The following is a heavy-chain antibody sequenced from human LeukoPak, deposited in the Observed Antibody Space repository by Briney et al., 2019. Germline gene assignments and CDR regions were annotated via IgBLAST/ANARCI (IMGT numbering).Heavy chain of an antibody. CDR2: AYYKSKWYY. Sequence: SQTLSLTCAISGDSVSSSSATWNWIRQSPSRGLEWLGRAYYKSKWYYDYAVSVKSRLTISPDTSRNQFSLQLNSVTPEDTAVYYCASDPSGGFRWYFDLWGRGTLVTVSS. J-gene: IGHJ2*01. V-gene: IGHV6-1*01. CDR3: ASDPSGGFRWYFDL. CDR1: GDSVSSSSAT. D-gene: IGHD2-15*01.